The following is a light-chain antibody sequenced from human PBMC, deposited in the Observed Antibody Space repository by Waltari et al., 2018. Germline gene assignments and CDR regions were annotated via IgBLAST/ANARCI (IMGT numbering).Light chain of an antibody. J-gene: IGLJ3*02. CDR1: RSNIGSTS. Sequence: QSVLTQPPSASGPPGPRITISCSEVRSNIGSTSPSWYTQPPEPAPKLPNHANSQRPSGVPDRFSGSKSGTSAALAISGLRPEDEADYYCAAWDGGLSNWLFGGGTRLTVL. CDR2: ANS. CDR3: AAWDGGLSNWL. V-gene: IGLV1-47*02.